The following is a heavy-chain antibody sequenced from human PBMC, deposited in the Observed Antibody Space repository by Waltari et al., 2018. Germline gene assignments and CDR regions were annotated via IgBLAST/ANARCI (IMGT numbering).Heavy chain of an antibody. CDR1: ALSFCPYW. J-gene: IGHJ4*02. Sequence: EVQLAASGGGLVQPGESLIPPCSASALSFCPYWMHWVRQGPGKGLVWVSRINTDGSTINYADSGKGRFTISRDNAKNTLYLQMNSLRAEDTAVYYCTREDYGGKDYWGQGTLVTVSS. D-gene: IGHD4-17*01. CDR3: TREDYGGKDY. CDR2: INTDGSTI. V-gene: IGHV3-74*01.